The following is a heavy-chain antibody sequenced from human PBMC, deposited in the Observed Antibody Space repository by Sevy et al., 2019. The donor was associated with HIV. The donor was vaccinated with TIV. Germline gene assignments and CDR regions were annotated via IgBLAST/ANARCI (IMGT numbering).Heavy chain of an antibody. D-gene: IGHD4-17*01. CDR3: ARSRSNYADYYSDY. CDR1: GFTFSDYY. V-gene: IGHV3-11*06. CDR2: ISSGSSYT. J-gene: IGHJ4*02. Sequence: GGSLRLSCAASGFTFSDYYMTWIRQSPGKGLQWISYISSGSSYTNYADSVKGRFTISRDNAKNSLYLEIHTLRPEDTAVYYCARSRSNYADYYSDYWGQGTVVTVSS.